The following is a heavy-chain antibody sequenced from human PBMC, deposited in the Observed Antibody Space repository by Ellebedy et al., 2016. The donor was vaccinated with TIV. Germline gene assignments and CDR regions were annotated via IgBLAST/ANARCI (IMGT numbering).Heavy chain of an antibody. D-gene: IGHD3-3*01. J-gene: IGHJ4*02. Sequence: GESLKISXAASGFTFNDAWLSWFRQAPGKGPEWVGRIKSAISGGTADYAAPVKGRFTISRDDSKNTLHLQMNSLETDDTAVDYCTTGSNFGVVTTAEDHWGQGARVTVSS. CDR1: GFTFNDAW. CDR3: TTGSNFGVVTTAEDH. CDR2: IKSAISGGTA. V-gene: IGHV3-15*01.